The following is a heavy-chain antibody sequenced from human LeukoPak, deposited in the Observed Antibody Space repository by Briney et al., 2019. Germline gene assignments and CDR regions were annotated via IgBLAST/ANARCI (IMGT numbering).Heavy chain of an antibody. CDR2: MYHSGGT. CDR3: ASYYASGVSAYNYYGMDV. D-gene: IGHD3-10*01. V-gene: IGHV4-38-2*01. Sequence: SETLSLTCAVSGYSISSGYYWGWIRQPPGKGLEWIGSMYHSGGTYYNPSLKSRVTISMDTSKNQFSLRLSSVTAADTAVYYCASYYASGVSAYNYYGMDVWGKGTTVTVSS. J-gene: IGHJ6*04. CDR1: GYSISSGYY.